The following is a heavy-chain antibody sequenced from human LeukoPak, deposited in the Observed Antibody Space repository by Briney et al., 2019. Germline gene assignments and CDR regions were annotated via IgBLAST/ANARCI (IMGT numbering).Heavy chain of an antibody. Sequence: SVKVSCKASGGTFSSYTISWVRQAPGQGLEWMGRIIPILGIANYAQKFQGRVTMTEDTSTDTAYMELSSLRSEDTAVYYCATTYPGDYWGQGTLVTVSS. CDR3: ATTYPGDY. CDR1: GGTFSSYT. CDR2: IIPILGIA. J-gene: IGHJ4*02. V-gene: IGHV1-69*02. D-gene: IGHD1-1*01.